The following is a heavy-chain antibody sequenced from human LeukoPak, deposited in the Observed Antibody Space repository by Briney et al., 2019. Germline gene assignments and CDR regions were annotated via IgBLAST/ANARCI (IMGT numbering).Heavy chain of an antibody. CDR2: INPNSGGT. CDR1: GYTFTGYY. D-gene: IGHD2-2*01. CDR3: ARNLGYCSSTSCIRSRFDP. Sequence: ASVKVSCKASGYTFTGYYMHWVRQAPGQGLEWTGWINPNSGGTNYAQKFQGRVTMTRDTSISTAYMELSRLRSDDTAVYYCARNLGYCSSTSCIRSRFDPWGQGTLVTVSS. J-gene: IGHJ5*02. V-gene: IGHV1-2*02.